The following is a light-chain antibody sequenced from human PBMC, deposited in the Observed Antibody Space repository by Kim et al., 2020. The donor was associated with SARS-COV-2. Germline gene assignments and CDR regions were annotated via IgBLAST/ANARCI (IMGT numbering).Light chain of an antibody. CDR3: QQYNNWPLRG. J-gene: IGKJ1*01. Sequence: SPGERATLSCRASQSVSSNVAWYQQKPGQAPRLLIYGASTRATGIPARFSGSGSGTEFTLTISSLQSEDFAVYYCQQYNNWPLRGFGQGTKVDIK. V-gene: IGKV3-15*01. CDR2: GAS. CDR1: QSVSSN.